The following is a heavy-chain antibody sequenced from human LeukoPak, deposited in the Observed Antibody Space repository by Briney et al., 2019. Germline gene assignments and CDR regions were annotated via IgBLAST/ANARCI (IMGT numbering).Heavy chain of an antibody. CDR1: GFTFSSYA. V-gene: IGHV3-23*01. CDR2: ISGSGGSA. CDR3: AKAGYYYDSSGYSYWYFDL. D-gene: IGHD3-22*01. J-gene: IGHJ2*01. Sequence: GGSLRLSCAASGFTFSSYAMNWVRQAPGKGLEWVSAISGSGGSAYYADSVKGRFTISRDNSKNTLYLQMNSLRAEDTAVYYCAKAGYYYDSSGYSYWYFDLWGRGTLVIVSS.